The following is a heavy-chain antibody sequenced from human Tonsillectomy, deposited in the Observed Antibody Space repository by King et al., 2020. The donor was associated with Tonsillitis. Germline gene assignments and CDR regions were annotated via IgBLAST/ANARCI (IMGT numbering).Heavy chain of an antibody. CDR2: ISHDGNND. CDR3: ARGAKDLDY. CDR1: GFAFSSFG. J-gene: IGHJ4*02. V-gene: IGHV3-33*05. Sequence: VQLVQSGGGVVQPGRSLRLSCAASGFAFSSFGMNWVRQVPGKGLEWVALISHDGNNDYYADSVKGRFTISRDNSKNTLYVQMSSLRAEDTAVYYCARGAKDLDYWGQGTLVTVSS.